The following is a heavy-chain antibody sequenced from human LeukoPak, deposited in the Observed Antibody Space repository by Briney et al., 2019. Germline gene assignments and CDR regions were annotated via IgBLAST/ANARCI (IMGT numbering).Heavy chain of an antibody. CDR1: AFTFNTYW. V-gene: IGHV3-53*01. J-gene: IGHJ6*04. Sequence: QTGGSLRLSCAASAFTFNTYWMHWVRQVPGRGLEWVSVIYSGGTTYYADSVKGRFTISRDNSKNTLYLQMNSLRAEDTAVYYCARGVGAPSMDVWGKGTTVTVSS. CDR2: IYSGGTT. D-gene: IGHD1-26*01. CDR3: ARGVGAPSMDV.